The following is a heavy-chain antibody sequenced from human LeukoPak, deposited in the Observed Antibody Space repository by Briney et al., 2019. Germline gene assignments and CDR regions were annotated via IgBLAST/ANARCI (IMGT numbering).Heavy chain of an antibody. J-gene: IGHJ4*02. CDR2: IGGGGTP. Sequence: GGSLRLSCAASGFTFSSYGMSWVRQAPGRGLEWVSAIGGGGTPYYADSVKGRFTISRDNSKNTLYLQMTSLRAEDTAVYYCAKDDHGGSGWRDYFDQWGQGTLVTVSS. V-gene: IGHV3-23*01. CDR1: GFTFSSYG. CDR3: AKDDHGGSGWRDYFDQ. D-gene: IGHD6-19*01.